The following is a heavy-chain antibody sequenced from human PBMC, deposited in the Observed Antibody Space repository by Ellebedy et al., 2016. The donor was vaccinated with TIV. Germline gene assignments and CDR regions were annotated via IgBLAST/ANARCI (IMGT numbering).Heavy chain of an antibody. Sequence: PGGSLRLSCAASVFTVRSNYMNWVRQAPGKGLEWVSVLYSGGTTYYADSVKGRFTISRDNSKNTLYLQMNNLRVEDTAVYYCARDLTLNGDPRYYGMDVWGQGTTVTVSS. V-gene: IGHV3-53*01. CDR1: VFTVRSNY. J-gene: IGHJ6*02. CDR2: LYSGGTT. CDR3: ARDLTLNGDPRYYGMDV. D-gene: IGHD4-17*01.